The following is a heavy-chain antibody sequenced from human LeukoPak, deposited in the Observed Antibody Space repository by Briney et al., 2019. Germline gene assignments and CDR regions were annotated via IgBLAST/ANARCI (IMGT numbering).Heavy chain of an antibody. CDR1: GYTFTSYY. V-gene: IGHV1-69*04. CDR2: IIPILGIA. CDR3: ARDSLFDY. J-gene: IGHJ4*02. Sequence: SVKVSCKASGYTFTSYYMHWVRQAPGQGLEWMGRIIPILGIANYAQKFQGRVTITADKSTSTAYMELSSLRSEDTAVYYCARDSLFDYWGQGTLVTVSS.